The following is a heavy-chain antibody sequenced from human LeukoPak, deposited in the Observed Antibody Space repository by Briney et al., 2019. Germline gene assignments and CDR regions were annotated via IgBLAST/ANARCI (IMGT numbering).Heavy chain of an antibody. CDR2: ISPNSGAT. CDR3: ARDLRGWASDYLDY. Sequence: GASVKVSCKASGYTFTDYYVHWVRLVPGQGLEWMGRISPNSGATNYAEKFRGRVTMARDTSINTVYIEMSSLRSDDTAVYYCARDLRGWASDYLDYWGQGTLVTVSS. V-gene: IGHV1-2*06. D-gene: IGHD4-17*01. J-gene: IGHJ4*02. CDR1: GYTFTDYY.